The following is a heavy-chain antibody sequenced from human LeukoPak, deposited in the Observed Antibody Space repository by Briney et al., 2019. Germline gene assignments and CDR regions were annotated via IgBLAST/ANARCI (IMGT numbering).Heavy chain of an antibody. V-gene: IGHV4-39*01. J-gene: IGHJ4*02. CDR3: ARQLRPPTYYFDY. CDR1: GGSISSSSYY. Sequence: SETLSLTCTVSGGSISSSSYYWGWIRQPPGKGLEWIGSIYYSGSTYYNPSLKSRVTISIDTSKNQFSLKLSSVTAADTAVYYCARQLRPPTYYFDYWGQGTLVTVSS. CDR2: IYYSGST.